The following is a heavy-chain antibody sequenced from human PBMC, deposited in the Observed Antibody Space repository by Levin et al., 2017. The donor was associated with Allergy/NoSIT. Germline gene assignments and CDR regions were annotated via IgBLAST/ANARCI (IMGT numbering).Heavy chain of an antibody. J-gene: IGHJ4*02. CDR3: ANYYDSSGYYPYFDS. Sequence: LSLTCAASGFIFPNYGMNWVRQAPGKGLEWVSSISGSGGSTYYADSVKGRFTISRDNSKNTLYLQMSSLRAEDTAVYYCANYYDSSGYYPYFDSWGQGTLVTVSS. CDR2: ISGSGGST. CDR1: GFIFPNYG. D-gene: IGHD3-22*01. V-gene: IGHV3-23*01.